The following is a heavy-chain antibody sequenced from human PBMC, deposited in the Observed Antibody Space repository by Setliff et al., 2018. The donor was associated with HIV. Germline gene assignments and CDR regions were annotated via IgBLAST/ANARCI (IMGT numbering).Heavy chain of an antibody. CDR2: IKSKTDGGTA. Sequence: GGSLRLSCAASGFTFSNAWMSWVRQAPGKGLEWVGRIKSKTDGGTADYAAPVKGRFTISRDDSKSTVYLQMNSLKTEDTAVYYCTRCFGSYLPIMDYWGQGTLVTVSS. V-gene: IGHV3-15*01. J-gene: IGHJ4*02. D-gene: IGHD1-26*01. CDR3: TRCFGSYLPIMDY. CDR1: GFTFSNAW.